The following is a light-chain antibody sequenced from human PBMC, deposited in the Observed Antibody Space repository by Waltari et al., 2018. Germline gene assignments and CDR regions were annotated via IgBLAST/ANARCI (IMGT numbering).Light chain of an antibody. CDR3: QSYDSSIYVV. Sequence: NFMLTQPHSVSESPGKTVTISCTRSSGSIASNYVQWYQQRPGSAPTTVIYEDNQRPSGVPGRFSGSIDSSSNSASLTISGLKTEDEADYYCQSYDSSIYVVFGGGTKLTVL. CDR1: SGSIASNY. CDR2: EDN. V-gene: IGLV6-57*03. J-gene: IGLJ2*01.